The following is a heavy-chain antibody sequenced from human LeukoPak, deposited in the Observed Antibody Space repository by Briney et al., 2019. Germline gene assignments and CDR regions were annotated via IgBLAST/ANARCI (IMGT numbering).Heavy chain of an antibody. CDR1: GVSPAVDI. V-gene: IGHV4-59*01. D-gene: IGHD3-10*01. CDR3: AKSDYYGSGSYFFDS. CDR2: VYYSGVT. Sequence: LGTLSLTCTVSGVSPAVDIWSCVREPPGTGLEWIAYVYYSGVTSYNPSLRSRVAISIDTSTNQFSLNLSSVTASETAVHYCAKSDYYGSGSYFFDSWGQGTLVTVSS. J-gene: IGHJ4*02.